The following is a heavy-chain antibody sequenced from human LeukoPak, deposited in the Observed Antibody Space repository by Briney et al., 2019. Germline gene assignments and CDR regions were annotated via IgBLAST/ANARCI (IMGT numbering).Heavy chain of an antibody. CDR3: ATVDY. CDR2: IYHSGST. CDR1: GYSISSGYY. Sequence: SETLSLTCAVSGYSISSGYYWGWIRQPPGKGLEWIGSIYHSGSTYYNPSLKSRVTISVDTSKDQFSLKLSSVTAADTAVYYCATVDYWGQGTLVTVSS. J-gene: IGHJ4*02. V-gene: IGHV4-38-2*01.